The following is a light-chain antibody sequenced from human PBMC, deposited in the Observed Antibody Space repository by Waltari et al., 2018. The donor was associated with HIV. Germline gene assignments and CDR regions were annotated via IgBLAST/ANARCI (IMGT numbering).Light chain of an antibody. CDR1: SLRNYY. V-gene: IGLV3-19*01. Sequence: SSELTQDPIVSVTLGQTVTLTCQGDSLRNYYASWHQLKPGQAPILVIYDKNTRPSGIPDRFSGSTSGNTASLTITGAPAEDEVDYFCASRDNKAKRVLFGGGTKLTVL. J-gene: IGLJ3*02. CDR3: ASRDNKAKRVL. CDR2: DKN.